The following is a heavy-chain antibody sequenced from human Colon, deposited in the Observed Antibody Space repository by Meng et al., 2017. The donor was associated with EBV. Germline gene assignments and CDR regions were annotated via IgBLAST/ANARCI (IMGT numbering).Heavy chain of an antibody. V-gene: IGHV1-3*01. CDR3: ARGWSRDGYNTPDY. CDR1: GYTFTAYA. D-gene: IGHD5-24*01. J-gene: IGHJ4*02. CDR2: INAGNGKT. Sequence: QVQLVQAGAEVKKPGASVNISCKASGYTFTAYAMHWVRQAPGQRLEWMGWINAGNGKTKYSQNFQGRVTIATDTSATTVYMDLSSLRSEDTALYYCARGWSRDGYNTPDYWGQGTLVTVSS.